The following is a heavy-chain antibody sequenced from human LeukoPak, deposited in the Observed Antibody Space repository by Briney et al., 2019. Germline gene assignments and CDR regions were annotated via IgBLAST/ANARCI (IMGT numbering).Heavy chain of an antibody. D-gene: IGHD3-22*01. V-gene: IGHV1-18*01. J-gene: IGHJ4*02. CDR2: ISAYNGNT. Sequence: GASVKVSCKASGYTFTSYGMSWVRQAPGQGLEWMGWISAYNGNTNYAQKLQGRVTMTTVTSTSTAYMELRSLRSDDTAVYYCARASYYDSSGYCAYWGQGTLVTVSS. CDR3: ARASYYDSSGYCAY. CDR1: GYTFTSYG.